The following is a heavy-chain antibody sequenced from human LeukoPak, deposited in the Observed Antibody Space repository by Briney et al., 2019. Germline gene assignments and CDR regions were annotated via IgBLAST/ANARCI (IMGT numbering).Heavy chain of an antibody. D-gene: IGHD6-13*01. CDR3: ARDLGSSWYLGGWFDY. V-gene: IGHV4-34*01. CDR2: INHSGST. J-gene: IGHJ4*02. Sequence: PSETLSLTCAVYGGSFSGYYWSWIRQPPGKGLEWIGEINHSGSTNYNPSLKSRVTISVDTSKNQFSLKLSSVTAADTAVYYCARDLGSSWYLGGWFDYWGQGTLVTVSS. CDR1: GGSFSGYY.